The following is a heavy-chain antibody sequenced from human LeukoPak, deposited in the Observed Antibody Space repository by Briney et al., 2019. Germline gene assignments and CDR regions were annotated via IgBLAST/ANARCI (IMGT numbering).Heavy chain of an antibody. J-gene: IGHJ6*02. Sequence: PSETLSLTCTVSGGSISSYYWSWIRQPPGKGLEWIGYIYYSGSTNYNPSLKSRVTISVDTSKNQFSLKLSSVTAADTAVYYCARHESAPRHNSGYDYYYYYGMDVWGQGTTVTVSS. CDR2: IYYSGST. CDR1: GGSISSYY. CDR3: ARHESAPRHNSGYDYYYYYGMDV. D-gene: IGHD5-12*01. V-gene: IGHV4-59*08.